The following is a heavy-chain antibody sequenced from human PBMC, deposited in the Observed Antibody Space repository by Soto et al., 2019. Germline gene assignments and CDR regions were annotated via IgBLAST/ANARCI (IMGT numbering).Heavy chain of an antibody. CDR2: MSGSSSTT. CDR1: GLTFSNYA. J-gene: IGHJ4*02. Sequence: AGGSLRLSCATSGLTFSNYAMSWVRQAPGGGLEWVSSMSGSSSTTYYADSVRGRFTISRDRSKNTLYLQMSSLRAEDTALYYCAKNQERELPRVIDFWGQGTLVTV. CDR3: AKNQERELPRVIDF. V-gene: IGHV3-23*01. D-gene: IGHD1-7*01.